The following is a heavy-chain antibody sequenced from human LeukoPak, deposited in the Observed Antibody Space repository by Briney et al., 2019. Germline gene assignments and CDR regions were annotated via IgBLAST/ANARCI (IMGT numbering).Heavy chain of an antibody. CDR3: AKDTAMVDYYYYYMDV. V-gene: IGHV1-2*02. D-gene: IGHD5-18*01. CDR2: INPNSGGT. J-gene: IGHJ6*03. CDR1: GYTFTDYY. Sequence: ASVKVSCKASGYTFTDYYIHWVRQAPGQGLEWIGWINPNSGGTNYAQRFQGRVTMTRDTSISTAYMELSRLRSDDTAVYYCAKDTAMVDYYYYYMDVWGKGTTVTVSS.